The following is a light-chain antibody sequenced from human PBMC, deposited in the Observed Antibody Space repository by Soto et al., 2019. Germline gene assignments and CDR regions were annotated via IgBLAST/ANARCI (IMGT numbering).Light chain of an antibody. Sequence: DIQMTQSPSSLSASVGDRVTITCQASQDISNSLNWYQQKPGKAPKLLIYDASNLETGVPSRFSGSRSGTDFTFTISSMQPEDIAAYYCQQYNTVPYTFGQGTKLQIK. CDR3: QQYNTVPYT. CDR1: QDISNS. V-gene: IGKV1-33*01. CDR2: DAS. J-gene: IGKJ2*01.